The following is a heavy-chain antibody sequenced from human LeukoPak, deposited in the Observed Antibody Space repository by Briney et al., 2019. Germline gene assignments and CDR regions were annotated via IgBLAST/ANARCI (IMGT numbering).Heavy chain of an antibody. CDR3: ARREDYNQGIDY. J-gene: IGHJ4*02. CDR2: ISYTGST. Sequence: SETLSLTCTVSGGSITRYFWSWIRQPPGKGLEWIGYISYTGSTNYNPSLKSRVTMSVDTSKKQLSLRLTSVTAADTAVYYCARREDYNQGIDYWGQGALVTVSS. CDR1: GGSITRYF. D-gene: IGHD5-24*01. V-gene: IGHV4-59*01.